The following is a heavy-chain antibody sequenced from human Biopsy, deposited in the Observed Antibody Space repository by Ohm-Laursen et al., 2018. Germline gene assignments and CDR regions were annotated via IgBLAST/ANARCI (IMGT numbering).Heavy chain of an antibody. CDR3: TRGGYYYDSLAYYYGFDP. CDR1: GYTFTGYH. V-gene: IGHV1-2*02. CDR2: INAKTGDT. D-gene: IGHD3-22*01. Sequence: ASVKVSCKASGYTFTGYHVHWVRQAPGQGLEWMGWINAKTGDTNYAQKFQGRVTMTRDTSISTAYVDLSSLRSDDTAVYYCTRGGYYYDSLAYYYGFDPWGQGTLVTVSS. J-gene: IGHJ5*02.